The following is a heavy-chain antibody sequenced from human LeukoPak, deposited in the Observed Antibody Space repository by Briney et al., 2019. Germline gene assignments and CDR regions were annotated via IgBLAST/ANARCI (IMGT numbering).Heavy chain of an antibody. CDR3: ARNLITIFGVVIQAFAY. CDR1: GYTFTSYD. Sequence: ASVKVSCKASGYTFTSYDINWVRQATGQGLEWMGWMNPNSGNTGYAQKFQGRVTMTRNTSISTAYMDLSSLRSEDTAVYYCARNLITIFGVVIQAFAYWGQGTLVTVSS. V-gene: IGHV1-8*01. D-gene: IGHD3-3*01. J-gene: IGHJ4*02. CDR2: MNPNSGNT.